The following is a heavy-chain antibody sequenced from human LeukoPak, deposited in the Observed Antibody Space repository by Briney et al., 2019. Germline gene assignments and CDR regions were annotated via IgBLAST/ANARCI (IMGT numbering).Heavy chain of an antibody. J-gene: IGHJ5*02. CDR1: GGSISSSGFS. V-gene: IGHV4-39*01. D-gene: IGHD1-7*01. CDR3: ARHLLISGTTYNWFDP. CDR2: IFYGGST. Sequence: SETLSLTYTVSGGSISSSGFSWGWIRQPPGKGLEWIGTIFYGGSTYYNPSLKSRVTMSVDTSKKHFSLRLSSVTAADTAVYYCARHLLISGTTYNWFDPWGQGTLVTVSS.